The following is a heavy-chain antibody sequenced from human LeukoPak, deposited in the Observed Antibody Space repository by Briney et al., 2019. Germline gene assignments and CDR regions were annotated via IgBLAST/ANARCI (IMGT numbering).Heavy chain of an antibody. Sequence: SVKVSCKASGVTFSRFAFNWVRQAPGQGLEWLGGVIPLFNTSTYAQKFQDRVSITADESTGTAYMHLRSLRSEDTAVYYCAPVAAATAAVDWFDLWGKGTLVTVSS. J-gene: IGHJ5*02. CDR2: VIPLFNTS. V-gene: IGHV1-69*13. CDR1: GVTFSRFA. CDR3: APVAAATAAVDWFDL. D-gene: IGHD2-15*01.